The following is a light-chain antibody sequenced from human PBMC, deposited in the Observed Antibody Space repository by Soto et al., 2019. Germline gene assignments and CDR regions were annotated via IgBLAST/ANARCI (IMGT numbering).Light chain of an antibody. Sequence: EIVLTQSPATLSLSPGERATLSCRASQSVSSYLAWFQQRPGQAPRLLIYNASNRAPGIPARFSGSGSGPDFALTISSLEPEDFAVYYCQQRRYWPLTFGGGTKVDIK. CDR3: QQRRYWPLT. V-gene: IGKV3-11*01. J-gene: IGKJ4*01. CDR2: NAS. CDR1: QSVSSY.